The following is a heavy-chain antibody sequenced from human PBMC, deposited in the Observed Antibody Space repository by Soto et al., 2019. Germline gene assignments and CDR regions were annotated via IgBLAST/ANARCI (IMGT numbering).Heavy chain of an antibody. CDR1: GYTFTSFY. D-gene: IGHD6-13*01. CDR2: INPSGGIT. V-gene: IGHV1-46*01. Sequence: QMQLVQSGAEVKRPGASVRVSCKSSGYTFTSFYIHWVRQAPGQGLEWMGIINPSGGITNFAQRFQGRVTITRDMSTYTHYMELSSLKSDDTAVYYCASSPAFSSSWYGIPPDPSHGMDVWGQGTTVTVS. CDR3: ASSPAFSSSWYGIPPDPSHGMDV. J-gene: IGHJ6*02.